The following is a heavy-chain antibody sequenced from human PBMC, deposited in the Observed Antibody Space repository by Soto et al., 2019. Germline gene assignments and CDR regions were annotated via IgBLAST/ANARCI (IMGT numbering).Heavy chain of an antibody. V-gene: IGHV3-23*01. CDR3: AKDKLIVGARGDAFDI. CDR2: ISGSGGST. Sequence: GGSLRLSCAASGFTFSSYAMSWVRQAPGKGLEWVSAISGSGGSTYYADSVKGRFTISRDNSKNTLYLQMNSLRAEDTAVYYCAKDKLIVGARGDAFDIWGQGTMVTVSS. J-gene: IGHJ3*02. D-gene: IGHD3-22*01. CDR1: GFTFSSYA.